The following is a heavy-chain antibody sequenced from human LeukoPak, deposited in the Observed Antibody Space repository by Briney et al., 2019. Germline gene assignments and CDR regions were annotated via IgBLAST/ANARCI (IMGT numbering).Heavy chain of an antibody. D-gene: IGHD4-23*01. CDR3: ARDPYGGYDY. CDR2: IYHSGST. Sequence: SETLSLTCVVSGYSISSGYYWGWIRQPPGKGLEWIGSIYHSGSTYYNPSLKSRVTISVDTSKNQFSLKLSSVTAADTAVYYCARDPYGGYDYWGQGTLVTVSS. CDR1: GYSISSGYY. J-gene: IGHJ4*02. V-gene: IGHV4-38-2*02.